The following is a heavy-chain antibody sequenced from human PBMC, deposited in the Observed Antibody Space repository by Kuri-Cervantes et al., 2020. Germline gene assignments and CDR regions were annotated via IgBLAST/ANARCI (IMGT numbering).Heavy chain of an antibody. CDR3: ARDRLGATVTPTDAFDI. CDR1: GFTFSDYY. D-gene: IGHD4-17*01. Sequence: GGSPRLSCAASGFTFSDYYMSWIRQAPGKGLEWVSYISSSGSTIYYADSVKGRFTISRDNAKNSLYLQMNSLRAEDTAVYYCARDRLGATVTPTDAFDIWGQGTMVTVSS. J-gene: IGHJ3*02. CDR2: ISSSGSTI. V-gene: IGHV3-11*04.